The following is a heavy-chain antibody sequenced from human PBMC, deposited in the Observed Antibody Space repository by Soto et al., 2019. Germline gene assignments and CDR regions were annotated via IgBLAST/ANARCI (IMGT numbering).Heavy chain of an antibody. CDR3: ARTRIVAAGDDFDY. V-gene: IGHV4-39*01. CDR1: GGSISSTNYY. CDR2: IYYSGST. D-gene: IGHD6-13*01. Sequence: SETLSLTCTVSGGSISSTNYYWGWIRQPPGKGLEWIGSIYYSGSTYYNPSLKSRVTISVDTSKNQFSLKLSSVTAADTAVYYCARTRIVAAGDDFDYWGQGTLVTVSS. J-gene: IGHJ4*02.